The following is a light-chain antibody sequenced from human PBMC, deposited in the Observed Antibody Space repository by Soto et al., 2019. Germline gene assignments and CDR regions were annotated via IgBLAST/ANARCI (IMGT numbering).Light chain of an antibody. CDR3: ASWDDSMTGYV. J-gene: IGLJ1*01. Sequence: QSVLTQPPSASWTPGDRFTISFSGSISNIGRNTVTWYRQVPVTAPKLIIYSNHKRSSGVPDRFSGSKSGTSASLAISGLKSGDESDYYCASWDDSMTGYVFGTWTKVTVL. CDR2: SNH. CDR1: ISNIGRNT. V-gene: IGLV1-44*01.